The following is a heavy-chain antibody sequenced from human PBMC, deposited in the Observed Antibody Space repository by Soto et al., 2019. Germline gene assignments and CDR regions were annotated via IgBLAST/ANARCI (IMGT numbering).Heavy chain of an antibody. D-gene: IGHD6-13*01. CDR2: IYYSGST. J-gene: IGHJ5*02. CDR1: GGSISSYY. V-gene: IGHV4-59*01. CDR3: ARARYSRDRFDP. Sequence: SETLSLTCTVSGGSISSYYWSWIRQPPGKGLEWIGYIYYSGSTNYNPSLKSRVTISVDTSKNQFSLKLSSVTAADTAVYYCARARYSRDRFDPWGQGTLVTVSS.